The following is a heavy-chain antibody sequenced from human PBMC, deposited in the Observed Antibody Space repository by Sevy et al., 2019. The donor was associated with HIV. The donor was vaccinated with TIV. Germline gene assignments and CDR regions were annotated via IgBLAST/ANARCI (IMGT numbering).Heavy chain of an antibody. Sequence: SETLSLTCTVSGGSVSSGSYYWSWIRQPPGKGLEWIGYIYYSGSTNYNPSLKSRVTISVDTSKNQFSLKLSSVTAADTAVYYCARGGHPETNWFDPWGQGTLVTVSS. CDR3: ARGGHPETNWFDP. CDR2: IYYSGST. CDR1: GGSVSSGSYY. V-gene: IGHV4-61*01. J-gene: IGHJ5*02.